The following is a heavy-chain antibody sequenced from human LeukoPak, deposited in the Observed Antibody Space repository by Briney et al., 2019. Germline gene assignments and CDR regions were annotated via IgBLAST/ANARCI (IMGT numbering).Heavy chain of an antibody. CDR3: ARLSAYYYGSFFYYYMDV. V-gene: IGHV3-7*01. CDR1: GFSFSSYW. Sequence: GGSLRLSCEGSGFSFSSYWMTWVRQSPGKGPEWVANIKQDESERYTVDSVKGRFTISRDNAKNSVYLHMNSLRAEDTALYYSARLSAYYYGSFFYYYMDVWGKGTTVTVSS. CDR2: IKQDESER. J-gene: IGHJ6*03. D-gene: IGHD3-10*01.